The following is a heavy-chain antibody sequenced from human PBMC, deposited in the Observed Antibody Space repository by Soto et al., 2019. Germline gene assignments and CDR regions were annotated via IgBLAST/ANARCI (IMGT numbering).Heavy chain of an antibody. Sequence: QVQLVQSGAEVKKPGSSVKVSCKASGGTFSSYAISWVRQAPGQGLEWMGGIIPIFGTANYAQKFQGRVTITADESTSTAYRELSSLRSEDTAVYYCARAYSSGWSTGLGWFDPWGQGTLVTVSS. V-gene: IGHV1-69*12. CDR2: IIPIFGTA. CDR1: GGTFSSYA. J-gene: IGHJ5*02. D-gene: IGHD6-19*01. CDR3: ARAYSSGWSTGLGWFDP.